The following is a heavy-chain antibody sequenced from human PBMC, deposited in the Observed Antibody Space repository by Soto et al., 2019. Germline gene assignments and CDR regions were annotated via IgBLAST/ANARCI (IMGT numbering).Heavy chain of an antibody. CDR1: GIAFSGYG. D-gene: IGHD3-10*01. Sequence: QVQLVESGGGVVQPGRSLRLSCAASGIAFSGYGMHWVRQAPGTGLEWVAAISFDGSKKYYADSVKGLFTISRDNSKDTLYLQMNSLRTEDTAMYYCAKDFFRGGYYYSGMDVWGQGTTVTVSS. V-gene: IGHV3-30*18. J-gene: IGHJ6*02. CDR3: AKDFFRGGYYYSGMDV. CDR2: ISFDGSKK.